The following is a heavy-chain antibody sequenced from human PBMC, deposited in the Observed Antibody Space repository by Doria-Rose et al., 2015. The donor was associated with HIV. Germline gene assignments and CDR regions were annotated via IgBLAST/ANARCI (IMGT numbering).Heavy chain of an antibody. CDR1: GVSLSSPGMG. V-gene: IGHV2-26*01. J-gene: IGHJ4*02. D-gene: IGHD6-13*01. CDR3: ARIKSSRWYHKSYFDF. Sequence: QVTLKESGPVLVRPTETLTLTCTVSGVSLSSPGMGVSWIRQPPGKALEWLAHMSTDDERPYKTSLKSRRTIARGTSKSQLVLTMTDMDPVDTATYYCARIKSSRWYHKSYFDFWGQGTLVIVSA. CDR2: MSTDDER.